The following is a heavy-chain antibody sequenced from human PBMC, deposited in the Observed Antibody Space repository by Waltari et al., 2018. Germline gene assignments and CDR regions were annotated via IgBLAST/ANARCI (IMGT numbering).Heavy chain of an antibody. V-gene: IGHV3-23*01. J-gene: IGHJ4*02. D-gene: IGHD1-20*01. CDR1: GFTFGSHA. Sequence: DVQVLESGGGLVQPGGSLRISCTVSGFTFGSHAISWVRQAPGAGLLWVSAISVSDDTYYANSVKGRFTISRDTSTNTVYLQLKNLRTEDTALYYCAKPFYNWDDPLHSWGRGTLVTVSS. CDR2: ISVSDDT. CDR3: AKPFYNWDDPLHS.